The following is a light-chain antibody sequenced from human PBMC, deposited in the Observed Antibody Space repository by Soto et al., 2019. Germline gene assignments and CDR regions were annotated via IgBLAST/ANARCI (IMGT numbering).Light chain of an antibody. CDR3: AAWDDSLINWV. J-gene: IGLJ3*02. CDR2: SPN. Sequence: QAVLTQPPSASGTPGQRVTISCSGSRSNIGSNNVNWYQQLPGTAPKLLIYSPNQRPSGVPERFSGSKSDTSASLAISGLQSEDEADYHCAAWDDSLINWVFGGGTKLTVL. V-gene: IGLV1-44*01. CDR1: RSNIGSNN.